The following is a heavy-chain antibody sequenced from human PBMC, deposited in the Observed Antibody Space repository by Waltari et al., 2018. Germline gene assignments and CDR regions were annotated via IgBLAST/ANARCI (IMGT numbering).Heavy chain of an antibody. Sequence: EVQLVESGGGLVQPGGSLRLSCAASGFTFSSYSMNWVRQAPGKGLEWVSYISSSSSTLYYADSVKGRFTISRDNAKNSLYLQMNSLRAEDTAVYYCAREQGVDAFDIWGQGTMVTVSS. CDR3: AREQGVDAFDI. CDR1: GFTFSSYS. D-gene: IGHD2-8*01. V-gene: IGHV3-48*04. J-gene: IGHJ3*02. CDR2: ISSSSSTL.